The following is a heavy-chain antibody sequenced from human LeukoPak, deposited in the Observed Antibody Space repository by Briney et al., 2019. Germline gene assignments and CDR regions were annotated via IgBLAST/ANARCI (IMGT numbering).Heavy chain of an antibody. CDR1: GLTFRTTW. CDR2: MNGEGTTI. J-gene: IGHJ4*02. V-gene: IGHV3-74*01. Sequence: GGSLRLSCATSGLTFRTTWMHWVRQAPGKGLMWVSRMNGEGTTIDYADSVKGRFTVSRGYAKNTLFLQMNNLRTEDTALYFCATARNFRFEYWGQGSLVIVSA. D-gene: IGHD1-7*01. CDR3: ATARNFRFEY.